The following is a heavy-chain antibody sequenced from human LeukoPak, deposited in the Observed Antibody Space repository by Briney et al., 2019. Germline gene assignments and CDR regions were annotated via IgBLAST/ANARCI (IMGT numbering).Heavy chain of an antibody. CDR2: INPNSGGT. D-gene: IGHD1-26*01. CDR3: ARTTWEPHGAFDI. Sequence: GASVKVSCKASGYTFTGYYMHWVRQAPGQGLEWMGWINPNSGGTNYAQKFQGRVTMTRDTSISTAYMELSRLRSDDTAVYYCARTTWEPHGAFDIWGQGTMVTVSS. CDR1: GYTFTGYY. J-gene: IGHJ3*02. V-gene: IGHV1-2*02.